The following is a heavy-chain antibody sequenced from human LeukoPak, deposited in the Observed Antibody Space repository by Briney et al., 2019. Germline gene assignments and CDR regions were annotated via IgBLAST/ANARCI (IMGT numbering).Heavy chain of an antibody. V-gene: IGHV3-64D*06. CDR1: GFTFSYYA. Sequence: PGGSLRLSCSASGFTFSYYAMHWVGQAQGKGLDYVSGTSGNGGSTYYADSVKGRFTISRDNSKNTLYLQVSSLRPEDTAVYYCVRDSHGMDVWGQGTTVAVSS. CDR3: VRDSHGMDV. CDR2: TSGNGGST. J-gene: IGHJ6*02.